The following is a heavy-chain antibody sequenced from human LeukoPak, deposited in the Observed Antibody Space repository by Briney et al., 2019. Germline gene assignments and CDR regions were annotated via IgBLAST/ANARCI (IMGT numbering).Heavy chain of an antibody. D-gene: IGHD3-22*01. CDR1: GFTFSSYD. CDR2: IGTAGDT. V-gene: IGHV3-13*01. J-gene: IGHJ6*02. Sequence: GGSLILSCSASGFTFSSYDMHWVRQATGKGLEWVSAIGTAGDTYYPGSVKGRFTISRENAKNSLYLQMNSLRAGDTAVYYCARDASRSSYYYDSSGGDYGMDVWGQGTTVTVSS. CDR3: ARDASRSSYYYDSSGGDYGMDV.